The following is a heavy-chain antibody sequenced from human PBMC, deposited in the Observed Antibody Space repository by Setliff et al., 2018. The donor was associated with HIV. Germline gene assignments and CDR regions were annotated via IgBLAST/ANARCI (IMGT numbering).Heavy chain of an antibody. V-gene: IGHV1-46*01. CDR3: ARGMDYYDTSGYYQYYFDY. CDR1: GYTFTSYY. D-gene: IGHD3-22*01. Sequence: ASVKVSCKASGYTFTSYYIHWVRQAPGQGLEWMGVIHPSGGSTSYAQSFQGRVTMTRDTSTSTVYMELSSLRSEDTAVYYCARGMDYYDTSGYYQYYFDYWGQGTLVTVS. CDR2: IHPSGGST. J-gene: IGHJ4*02.